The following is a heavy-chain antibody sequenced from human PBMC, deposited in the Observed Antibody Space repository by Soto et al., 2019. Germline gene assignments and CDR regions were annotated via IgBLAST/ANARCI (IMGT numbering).Heavy chain of an antibody. D-gene: IGHD1-26*01. V-gene: IGHV1-69*12. CDR1: GGTFSSYT. J-gene: IGHJ4*02. CDR2: IIPMFGTT. Sequence: QVQLVQSGAEVKKPGSSVKVSCKASGGTFSSYTLNWVRQAPGPGLEWMGGIIPMFGTTDYAEKFQGRVTMTADESTSTAYMELTGLRSEDTAVYYCARDGAGMGATSDYWGQGTLVTVSS. CDR3: ARDGAGMGATSDY.